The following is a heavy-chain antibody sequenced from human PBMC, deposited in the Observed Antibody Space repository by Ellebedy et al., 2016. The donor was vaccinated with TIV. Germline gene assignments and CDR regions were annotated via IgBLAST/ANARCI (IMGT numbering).Heavy chain of an antibody. Sequence: ASVKVSCKASGYTFTSYAMHWVRQAPGQRLEWMGWINAGNGNTKYSQKFQGRVTITRDTSASTAYMELSSLRSEDTAVYYCARGRSGSYYSPIDYWGQGTLVTVSS. CDR1: GYTFTSYA. D-gene: IGHD3-10*01. CDR3: ARGRSGSYYSPIDY. J-gene: IGHJ4*02. V-gene: IGHV1-3*01. CDR2: INAGNGNT.